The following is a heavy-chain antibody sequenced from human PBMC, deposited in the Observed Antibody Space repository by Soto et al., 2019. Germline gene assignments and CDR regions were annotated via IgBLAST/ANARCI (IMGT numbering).Heavy chain of an antibody. V-gene: IGHV3-7*01. Sequence: GSVKLSCAVSGIKAMRYWMSWARQAPGKGLEWVASIKEDGSEIYYLHSVRGRFSISRDSAGNALHLTMNYLSSEDTGVYFCARDIGFDYVNWGQGTLVTGSS. CDR1: GIKAMRYW. J-gene: IGHJ4*02. CDR2: IKEDGSEI. D-gene: IGHD3-16*01. CDR3: ARDIGFDYVN.